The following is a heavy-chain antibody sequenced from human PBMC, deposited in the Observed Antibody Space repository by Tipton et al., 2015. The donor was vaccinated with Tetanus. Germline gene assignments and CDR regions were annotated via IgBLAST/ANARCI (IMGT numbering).Heavy chain of an antibody. J-gene: IGHJ4*02. CDR3: ARDNRVLLRGFDY. CDR2: IYHSGST. D-gene: IGHD2/OR15-2a*01. V-gene: IGHV4-30-2*01. CDR1: GGSISSGGYS. Sequence: TLSLTCAVSGGSISSGGYSWSWIRQPPGKGLEWIGYIYHSGSTYYNPSLKSRVTISVDRSKNQFSLKLSSVTAADTAVYYCARDNRVLLRGFDYWGQGTLVTVSS.